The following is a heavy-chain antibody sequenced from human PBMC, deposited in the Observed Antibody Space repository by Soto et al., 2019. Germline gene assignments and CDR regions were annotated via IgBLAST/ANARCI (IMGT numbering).Heavy chain of an antibody. CDR3: ARDQLYGDYDYYYYGMAV. J-gene: IGHJ6*02. CDR1: ADTFTSYY. V-gene: IGHV1-46*01. CDR2: INPNGGST. D-gene: IGHD4-17*01. Sequence: ASVKVSCKAPADTFTSYYIHWVRQAPGHGLEWMGIINPNGGSTRFAQKFQGRITMTRDTSTSTAYMELSRLRSDDTAVYYCARDQLYGDYDYYYYGMAVWGQGTTVTVS.